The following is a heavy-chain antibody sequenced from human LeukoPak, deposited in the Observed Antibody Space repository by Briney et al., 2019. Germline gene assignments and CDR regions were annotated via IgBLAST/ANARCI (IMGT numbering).Heavy chain of an antibody. Sequence: SETLSLTCTVSGGSISSSSYYWGWIRQPPGKGLEWIGTIYYTGSTYYKPSLKSRFTMSVDTSKNQFSLKLSSVTAADTAVYYCARHLASGNYPNNYFDYWGQGTLVTVSS. CDR3: ARHLASGNYPNNYFDY. V-gene: IGHV4-39*01. CDR2: IYYTGST. J-gene: IGHJ4*02. CDR1: GGSISSSSYY. D-gene: IGHD3-10*01.